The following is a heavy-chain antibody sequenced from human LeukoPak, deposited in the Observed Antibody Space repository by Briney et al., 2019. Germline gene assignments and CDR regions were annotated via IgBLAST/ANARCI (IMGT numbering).Heavy chain of an antibody. D-gene: IGHD3-3*01. Sequence: GGSLRLSCAASGFTFSSYGMSWVRQAPGKGLEWVSGITGSGGITYYADSVKGRFTISRDNSKNTLYLQMNSLRAEDTAIYYCARDERLLSFLKWGQGTLVTVSS. J-gene: IGHJ4*02. CDR1: GFTFSSYG. V-gene: IGHV3-23*01. CDR2: ITGSGGIT. CDR3: ARDERLLSFLK.